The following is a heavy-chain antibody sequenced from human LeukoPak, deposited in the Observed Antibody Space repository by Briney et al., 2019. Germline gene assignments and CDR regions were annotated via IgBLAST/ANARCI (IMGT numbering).Heavy chain of an antibody. CDR1: GASITNFY. V-gene: IGHV4-4*09. CDR3: ASLKVSVVLGAISYYMDV. J-gene: IGHJ6*03. CDR2: IYPSGTT. D-gene: IGHD4/OR15-4a*01. Sequence: SETLSLTCTVSGASITNFYWSWVRRPPGKGLEWIGYIYPSGTTNYNPSLQSRVTMSLDTSKNQLSLRLSSVTAADTTVYFCASLKVSVVLGAISYYMDVWGKGTTVTVSS.